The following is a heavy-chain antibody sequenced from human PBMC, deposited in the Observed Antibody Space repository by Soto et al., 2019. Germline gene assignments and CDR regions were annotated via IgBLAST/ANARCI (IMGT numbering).Heavy chain of an antibody. D-gene: IGHD6-19*01. J-gene: IGHJ6*02. CDR1: RYTFTSYA. CDR3: ARDLKYSSGWPYYYYGMDV. Sequence: GASVKVSCKASRYTFTSYAMHSVRQPPGQRLEWMGWINARNGNTKYSQKLQGTLTIPTHTSASTAYMPLSSLRSEDTAVYYCARDLKYSSGWPYYYYGMDVWGQGTTVTVSS. CDR2: INARNGNT. V-gene: IGHV1-3*01.